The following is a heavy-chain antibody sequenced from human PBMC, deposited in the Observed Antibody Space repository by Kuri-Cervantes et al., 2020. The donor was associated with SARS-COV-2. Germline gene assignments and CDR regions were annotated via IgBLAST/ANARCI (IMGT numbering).Heavy chain of an antibody. CDR2: ISSSSSYT. D-gene: IGHD3-10*01. CDR1: GFTFSDYY. J-gene: IGHJ6*02. V-gene: IGHV3-11*05. Sequence: GESLKISCAASGFTFSDYYMSWIRQAPGKGLEWVSYISSSSSYTNYADSVKGRFTISRDNAKNSLYLQMNSLRAEDTAVYYCARGWDYGSGSYYPRGDYGMDVWGQGTTVTVSS. CDR3: ARGWDYGSGSYYPRGDYGMDV.